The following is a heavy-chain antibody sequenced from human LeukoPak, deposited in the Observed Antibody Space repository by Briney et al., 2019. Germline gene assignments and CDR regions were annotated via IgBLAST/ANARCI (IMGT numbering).Heavy chain of an antibody. CDR2: ISHSGRI. CDR3: ARGPHDYTSGWYT. V-gene: IGHV4-34*01. Sequence: SETLSLTCDVYGGSFSGYYWSWIRQPPGEGLEWIGEISHSGRINYNPSLKSRVSISVDMSKDQFSLKLRSVTAADTAVYYCARGPHDYTSGWYTWGQGTLVTVSS. J-gene: IGHJ5*02. CDR1: GGSFSGYY. D-gene: IGHD6-19*01.